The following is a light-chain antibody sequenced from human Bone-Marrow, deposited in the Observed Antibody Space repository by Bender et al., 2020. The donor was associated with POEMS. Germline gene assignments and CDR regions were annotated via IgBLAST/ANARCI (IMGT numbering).Light chain of an antibody. J-gene: IGLJ1*01. CDR1: SSDVGSYNY. CDR3: SSYASVTTLVV. V-gene: IGLV2-14*03. Sequence: QSALTQPRSVSGSPGQSVTISCTGTSSDVGSYNYVSWYQHHPGKAPKLVIFDVSNRPSGVSNRFSGSKSGNTASLTISGLQAEDEADYYCSSYASVTTLVVFGTGTRVTVL. CDR2: DVS.